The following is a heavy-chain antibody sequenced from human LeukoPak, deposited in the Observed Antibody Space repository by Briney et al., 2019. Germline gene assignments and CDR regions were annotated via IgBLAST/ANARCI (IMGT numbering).Heavy chain of an antibody. Sequence: GESLKISCQVSGYSFATHWIAWVRQMPGKGLEWMGIIYPGDSDTRYSPSFEGQVTISADKSITTVYLQWSSLKASDTAMYYCATPEDRYCAFSTCRFDYWGQGTLVTVSS. CDR2: IYPGDSDT. CDR3: ATPEDRYCAFSTCRFDY. CDR1: GYSFATHW. D-gene: IGHD2-15*01. V-gene: IGHV5-51*01. J-gene: IGHJ4*02.